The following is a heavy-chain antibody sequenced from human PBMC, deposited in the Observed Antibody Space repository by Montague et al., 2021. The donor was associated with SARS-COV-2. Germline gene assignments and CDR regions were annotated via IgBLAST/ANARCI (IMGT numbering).Heavy chain of an antibody. Sequence: CAISGDSVSSNSAAWNWIRHSPSRGLEYLGRTYYRSKWYNDYAXSVKSRITINPDTSKNQFSLQLNSVTPDDTAMYYCARGYDKRFDHWGQGTLVTVSS. J-gene: IGHJ4*02. CDR2: TYYRSKWYN. CDR3: ARGYDKRFDH. V-gene: IGHV6-1*01. D-gene: IGHD3-16*01. CDR1: GDSVSSNSAA.